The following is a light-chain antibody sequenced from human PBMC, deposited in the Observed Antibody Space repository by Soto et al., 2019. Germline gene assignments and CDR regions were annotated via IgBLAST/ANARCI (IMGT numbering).Light chain of an antibody. Sequence: DIQLTQSPSFLSASVGDRVTITCRASEGISTYLARYQRKPGKAPKLLIYAASTLQSGVPSRFSASGSGTELTLTISSLQPEDSATYYCQQLKTYPGALTFGGGTKVEIK. CDR1: EGISTY. V-gene: IGKV1-9*01. CDR2: AAS. CDR3: QQLKTYPGALT. J-gene: IGKJ4*01.